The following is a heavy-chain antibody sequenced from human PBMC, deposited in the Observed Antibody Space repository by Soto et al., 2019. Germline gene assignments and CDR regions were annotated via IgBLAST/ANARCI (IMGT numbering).Heavy chain of an antibody. V-gene: IGHV4-4*02. CDR2: VSHSGST. J-gene: IGHJ4*02. D-gene: IGHD6-19*01. CDR1: SGSINNNYW. Sequence: PSETLSLTCAVPSGSINNNYWWNWVRQPPGKGLEWIGEVSHSGSTSYNPSLKSRVTISVHTSNSQFSLELSSVTAADTAVYYCARGLITGSHYSGGWYYFDSWGQGTQVTVSS. CDR3: ARGLITGSHYSGGWYYFDS.